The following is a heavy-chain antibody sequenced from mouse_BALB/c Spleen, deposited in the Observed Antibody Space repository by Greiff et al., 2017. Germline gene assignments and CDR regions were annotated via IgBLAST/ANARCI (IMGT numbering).Heavy chain of an antibody. CDR3: ARQLGLGFYFDY. CDR2: INPSNGRT. CDR1: GYTFTSYW. J-gene: IGHJ2*01. Sequence: QVQLQQPGAELVKPGAPVKLSCKASGYTFTSYWMHWVKQRPGQGLEWIGEINPSNGRTNYNEKFKSKATLTVDKSSSTAYMQLSSLTSEDSAVYYCARQLGLGFYFDYWGQGTTLTVSS. V-gene: IGHV1S81*02. D-gene: IGHD3-1*01.